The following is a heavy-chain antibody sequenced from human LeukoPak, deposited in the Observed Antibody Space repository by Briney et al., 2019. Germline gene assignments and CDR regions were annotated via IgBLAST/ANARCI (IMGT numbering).Heavy chain of an antibody. J-gene: IGHJ4*02. CDR2: IYYTGST. CDR1: GGSISSYY. D-gene: IGHD3-22*01. V-gene: IGHV4-59*12. CDR3: ARGPRYDSSGYYYVDSDY. Sequence: SETLSLTCTVSGGSISSYYWSWIRQPPGKGLEWIGYIYYTGSTNYNSSLKSRVTMSIDTSKNQFSLKLSSATAADTAVYYCARGPRYDSSGYYYVDSDYWGQGNLVTVSS.